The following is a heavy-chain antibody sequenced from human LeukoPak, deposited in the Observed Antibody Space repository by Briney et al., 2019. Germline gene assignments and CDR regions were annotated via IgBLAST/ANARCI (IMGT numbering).Heavy chain of an antibody. Sequence: GESLKISCKGSGYSFTSYWISLVRQMPGKGLEWMGRIDPSDSYTNYSPSFQGHVTISADKSISTAYLQWSSLKASDTAMYYCARSAAIVVVPAASHWYFDLWGRGTLVTVSS. J-gene: IGHJ2*01. CDR2: IDPSDSYT. D-gene: IGHD2-2*01. CDR1: GYSFTSYW. CDR3: ARSAAIVVVPAASHWYFDL. V-gene: IGHV5-10-1*01.